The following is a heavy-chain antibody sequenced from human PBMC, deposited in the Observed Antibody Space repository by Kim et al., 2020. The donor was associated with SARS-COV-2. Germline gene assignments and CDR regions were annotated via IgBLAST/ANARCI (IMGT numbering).Heavy chain of an antibody. V-gene: IGHV1-2*02. Sequence: ASVKVSCKASGYTFTGYYMHWVRQAPGQGLEWMGWINPNSGGTNYAQKFQGRVTMTRDTSISTAYMELSRLRSDDTAVYYCARDLHSMMGYSYGPHFADPWGQGTLVTVSS. J-gene: IGHJ5*02. D-gene: IGHD5-18*01. CDR2: INPNSGGT. CDR1: GYTFTGYY. CDR3: ARDLHSMMGYSYGPHFADP.